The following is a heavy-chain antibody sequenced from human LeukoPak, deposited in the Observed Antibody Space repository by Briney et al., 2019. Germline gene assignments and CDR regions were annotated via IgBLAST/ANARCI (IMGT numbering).Heavy chain of an antibody. D-gene: IGHD6-13*01. J-gene: IGHJ5*02. CDR3: ARRRRQQLSWENPSNSVGWFDP. V-gene: IGHV4-34*01. CDR2: INHSGST. CDR1: GESLSNYY. Sequence: SETLSLTCAVYGESLSNYYWSWIRQPPGKGLEWIGEINHSGSTNYNPSLKSRVTISVDTSKNQFSLKLSSVTAADTAVYYCARRRRQQLSWENPSNSVGWFDPWGQGTLVTVSS.